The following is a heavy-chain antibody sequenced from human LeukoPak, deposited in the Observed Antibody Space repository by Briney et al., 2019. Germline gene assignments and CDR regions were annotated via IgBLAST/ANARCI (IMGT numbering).Heavy chain of an antibody. D-gene: IGHD3-3*01. V-gene: IGHV3-30*18. CDR1: KFTFSHYG. CDR3: VKEYHSRGFGAYFDY. J-gene: IGHJ4*02. Sequence: GGSLRLSCTASKFTFSHYGMQWVRQAPGKGLEWVAVISSDGSIKVYADSVKGRFTLSRDNSINTVDLQMNSLRAEDTAVYYCVKEYHSRGFGAYFDYWGQGTLLTASS. CDR2: ISSDGSIK.